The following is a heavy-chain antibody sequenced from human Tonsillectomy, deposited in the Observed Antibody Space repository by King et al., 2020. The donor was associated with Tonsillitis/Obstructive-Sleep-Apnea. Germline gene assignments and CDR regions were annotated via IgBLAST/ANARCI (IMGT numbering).Heavy chain of an antibody. CDR1: GFTFSSYW. CDR3: ASTLPSNFLRRYFDL. D-gene: IGHD4-11*01. J-gene: IGHJ2*01. Sequence: VQLVESGGGLVQPGGSLRLSCAASGFTFSSYWMHWVRQAPGKGLVWVSRINSDGSSTSYADSVKGRFTISRDNAKNTLYLQMNSLRAEDTAVYYCASTLPSNFLRRYFDLWGRGTLVTVSS. V-gene: IGHV3-74*01. CDR2: INSDGSST.